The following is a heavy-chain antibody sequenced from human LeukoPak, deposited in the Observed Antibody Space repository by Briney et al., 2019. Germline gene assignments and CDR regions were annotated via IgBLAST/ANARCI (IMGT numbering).Heavy chain of an antibody. CDR3: ARAQYYLDS. V-gene: IGHV3-11*06. Sequence: PGESLRLSCAASGFTFSDYYMSWIRQAPGKGLEWVSYITSSSSYRNYADSVRGRFTISRDNAKNALYLQMNSLRAEDTAVYYCARAQYYLDSWGQGTLVTVSS. J-gene: IGHJ4*02. CDR1: GFTFSDYY. CDR2: ITSSSSYR.